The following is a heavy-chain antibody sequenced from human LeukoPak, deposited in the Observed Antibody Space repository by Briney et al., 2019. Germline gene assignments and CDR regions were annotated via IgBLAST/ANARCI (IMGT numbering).Heavy chain of an antibody. D-gene: IGHD3-9*01. CDR2: INTNTGNP. Sequence: GASVKVSCKASGYTFTSYAMNWVRRAPGQGLEWMGWINTNTGNPTYAQGFTGRFVFSLDTSVSTAYLQISSLKAEDTAVYYCAREEDDILTGYYAFDIWGQGTMVTVSS. J-gene: IGHJ3*02. CDR1: GYTFTSYA. V-gene: IGHV7-4-1*02. CDR3: AREEDDILTGYYAFDI.